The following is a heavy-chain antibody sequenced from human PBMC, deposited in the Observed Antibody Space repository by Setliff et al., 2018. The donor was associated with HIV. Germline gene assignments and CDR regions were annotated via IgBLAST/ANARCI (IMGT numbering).Heavy chain of an antibody. CDR1: GDSITNSMHY. V-gene: IGHV4-39*07. CDR3: ARDVGLCGVDCWPYFYFDL. J-gene: IGHJ2*01. CDR2: IHYNDGKT. Sequence: SETLSLTCTVSGDSITNSMHYWSWIRQPPGKGLEFIGSIHYNDGKTYYNAALRSRVTISADTSKNQFSLKLSSMTAADTAVYYCARDVGLCGVDCWPYFYFDLWGRGNLVTVSS. D-gene: IGHD2-21*02.